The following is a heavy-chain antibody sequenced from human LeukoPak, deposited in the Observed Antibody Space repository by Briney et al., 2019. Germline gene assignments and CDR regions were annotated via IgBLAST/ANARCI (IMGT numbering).Heavy chain of an antibody. D-gene: IGHD2/OR15-2a*01. Sequence: SRVTISVDKSKNQFSLNLSSVTAADTAVYYCARGLIVSGYYHGMDVWGQGTTVTVS. V-gene: IGHV4-4*02. CDR3: ARGLIVSGYYHGMDV. J-gene: IGHJ6*02.